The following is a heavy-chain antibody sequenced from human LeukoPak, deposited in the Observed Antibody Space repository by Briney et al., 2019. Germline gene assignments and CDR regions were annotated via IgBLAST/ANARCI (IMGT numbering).Heavy chain of an antibody. CDR2: ISYDGSNK. CDR1: GFTFSSYA. V-gene: IGHV3-30*04. J-gene: IGHJ6*03. CDR3: AREGAAIEDYYMDV. D-gene: IGHD6-13*01. Sequence: GGSLRLSCAASGFTFSSYAMHWVRQAPGKGLEWVAVISYDGSNKYYADSVKGRFTISRDNSKNTLYLQMNSLRAEDTAVYYCAREGAAIEDYYMDVWGKGTTVTVSS.